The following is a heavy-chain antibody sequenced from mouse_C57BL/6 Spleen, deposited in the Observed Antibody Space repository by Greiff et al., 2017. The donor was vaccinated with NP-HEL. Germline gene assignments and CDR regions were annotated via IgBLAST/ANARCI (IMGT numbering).Heavy chain of an antibody. Sequence: VQLKESGGDLVKPGGSLKLSCAASGFTFSSYGMSWVRQTPDKRLEWVATISSGGSYTYYPDSVKGRFPISRDNAKNTLYLQMSILKSEDTAMYYCARQYYSSSIYFDYWGQGTTLTVSS. J-gene: IGHJ2*01. D-gene: IGHD1-1*01. CDR3: ARQYYSSSIYFDY. CDR2: ISSGGSYT. CDR1: GFTFSSYG. V-gene: IGHV5-6*01.